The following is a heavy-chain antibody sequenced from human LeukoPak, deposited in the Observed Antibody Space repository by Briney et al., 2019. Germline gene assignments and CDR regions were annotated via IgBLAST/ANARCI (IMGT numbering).Heavy chain of an antibody. Sequence: PGGSLRLSCAASGFTFDDYAMHWVRQAPGKGLEWVSGISWNSGSIGYADSVKGRFTISRDNAKNSLYLQMNSLRAEDTALYCCAKDISEYYGMDVWGQGTTVTVSS. V-gene: IGHV3-9*01. CDR1: GFTFDDYA. CDR3: AKDISEYYGMDV. CDR2: ISWNSGSI. D-gene: IGHD1-26*01. J-gene: IGHJ6*02.